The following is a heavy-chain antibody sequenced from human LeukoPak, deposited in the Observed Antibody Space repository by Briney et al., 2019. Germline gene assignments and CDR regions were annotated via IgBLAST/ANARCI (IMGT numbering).Heavy chain of an antibody. CDR2: IKSKPDGGTT. J-gene: IGHJ4*02. CDR1: GFTFSHAW. V-gene: IGHV3-15*01. D-gene: IGHD6-13*01. Sequence: PGGSLRLSCATSGFTFSHAWMSWVRQAPGKGLEWVGRIKSKPDGGTTDYAAPVEGRFTISRDDSKGTLYLQMNSLKTEDTALYYCTTGARRGAGGTNPPFDYWGQGTLVTVSS. CDR3: TTGARRGAGGTNPPFDY.